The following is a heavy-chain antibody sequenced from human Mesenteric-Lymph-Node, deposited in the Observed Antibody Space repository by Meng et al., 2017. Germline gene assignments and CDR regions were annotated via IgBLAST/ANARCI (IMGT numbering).Heavy chain of an antibody. Sequence: QVQLVESGGGLVQPGRSLRLSCSASGFPFHIYGMHWVRRAPGKGLEWVAVISYDGSNKYYADAVKGRFTISRDNSKNTLYLQMNSLRAEDTAVYFCAKDVHYYYGSGKYYNVGVNWFDPWGQGTLVTVSS. J-gene: IGHJ5*02. CDR3: AKDVHYYYGSGKYYNVGVNWFDP. CDR2: ISYDGSNK. V-gene: IGHV3-30*18. D-gene: IGHD3-10*01. CDR1: GFPFHIYG.